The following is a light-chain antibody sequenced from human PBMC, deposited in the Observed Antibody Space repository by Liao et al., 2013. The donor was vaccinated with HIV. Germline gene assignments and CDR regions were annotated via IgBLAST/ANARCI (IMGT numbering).Light chain of an antibody. CDR3: QVWDSSTTYV. J-gene: IGLJ1*01. CDR1: NLEDQY. Sequence: SVELTQPPSVTVSPGQTATITCSGDNLEDQYACWYQVKPGQSPILVIYRDTERPSEIPERFSGSSSGNTATLTISGTQDVDEADYYCQVWDSSTTYVFGNWDRTVTV. V-gene: IGLV3-1*01. CDR2: RDT.